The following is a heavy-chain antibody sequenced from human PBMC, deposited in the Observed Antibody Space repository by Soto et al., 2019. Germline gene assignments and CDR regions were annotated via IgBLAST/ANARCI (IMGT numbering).Heavy chain of an antibody. CDR1: GYTFTTYG. D-gene: IGHD2-15*01. CDR3: ARSTGGSYNTYYFYYGMDV. V-gene: IGHV1-18*04. CDR2: ISAYNGNT. J-gene: IGHJ6*04. Sequence: ASVEVSCQASGYTFTTYGISWVRQAPGQGLYWMGWISAYNGNTKNAQDLQGRVTMTTDTSTSTAYMELRSLRSEETAVYYCARSTGGSYNTYYFYYGMDVWGKGTPVT.